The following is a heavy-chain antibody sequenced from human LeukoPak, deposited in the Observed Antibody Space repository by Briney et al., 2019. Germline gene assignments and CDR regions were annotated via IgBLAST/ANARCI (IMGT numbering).Heavy chain of an antibody. V-gene: IGHV1-2*02. Sequence: GASVKVSCKASGYTFTGYYMHWVRQAPGQGLEWMGWINPNSGGTNYAQKFQGRVTMTRDASISTAYMELSRLRSDDTAVYYCARAADTAMVTYYWGQGTLVTVSS. J-gene: IGHJ4*02. CDR2: INPNSGGT. D-gene: IGHD5-18*01. CDR3: ARAADTAMVTYY. CDR1: GYTFTGYY.